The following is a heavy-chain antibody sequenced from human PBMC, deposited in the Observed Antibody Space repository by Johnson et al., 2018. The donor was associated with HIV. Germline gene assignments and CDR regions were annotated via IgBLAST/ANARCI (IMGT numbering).Heavy chain of an antibody. D-gene: IGHD1-26*01. V-gene: IGHV3-7*05. Sequence: VQLVESGGDLVQPGGSLRLSCGASGFSFRSHWMSWVRQAPGKGLEWVANIKEDGSQKYYVDSVKGRFTISRDNAKNSLYLQMNSLRAEDTAVYYCARDLRVGAIDGFDVLGQGTMVTVSS. J-gene: IGHJ3*01. CDR2: IKEDGSQK. CDR1: GFSFRSHW. CDR3: ARDLRVGAIDGFDV.